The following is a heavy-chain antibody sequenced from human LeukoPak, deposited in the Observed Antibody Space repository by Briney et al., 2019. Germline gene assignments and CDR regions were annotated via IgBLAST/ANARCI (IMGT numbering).Heavy chain of an antibody. J-gene: IGHJ4*02. Sequence: GGSLRLSCAASGFTFTNYAMSWVRQAPGKGLEWVSSISGNGGTAYYADSVKGRFTISRDNSKNTLSLQMNSLRAEDTALYYCAKDISIAVAGPDYWGQGTLVTVSS. CDR3: AKDISIAVAGPDY. V-gene: IGHV3-23*01. D-gene: IGHD6-19*01. CDR1: GFTFTNYA. CDR2: ISGNGGTA.